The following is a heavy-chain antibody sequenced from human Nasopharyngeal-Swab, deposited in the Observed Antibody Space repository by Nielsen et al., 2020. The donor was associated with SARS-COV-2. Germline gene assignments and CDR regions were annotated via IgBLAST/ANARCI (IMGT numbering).Heavy chain of an antibody. CDR3: AKGTTRGTIFGVVTRYYFDY. Sequence: GGSLRLSCAASGFTFSSYAMHWVRQAPGKGLEWVAVISYDGSNKYYADSVKGRFTISRDNSKNTLYLQMNSLRAEDTALYYCAKGTTRGTIFGVVTRYYFDYWGQGTLVTVSS. CDR2: ISYDGSNK. V-gene: IGHV3-30-3*01. CDR1: GFTFSSYA. J-gene: IGHJ4*02. D-gene: IGHD3-3*01.